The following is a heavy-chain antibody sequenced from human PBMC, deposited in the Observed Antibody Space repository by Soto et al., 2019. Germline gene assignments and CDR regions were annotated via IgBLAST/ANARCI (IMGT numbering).Heavy chain of an antibody. V-gene: IGHV1-69*02. CDR1: GGTFSSYT. CDR2: IIPILGIA. CDR3: XXAXXXDFWSGLDS. D-gene: IGHD3-3*01. Sequence: QVQLVQSGAEVKKPGSSVKVSCKASGGTFSSYTISWVRQAPGQGLEWMGRIIPILGIANYAQKFQGRVTITADKSTSTAYXXLSSLRSEDTAVYYXXXAXXXDFWSGLDSWGQGTLVTVSS. J-gene: IGHJ4*02.